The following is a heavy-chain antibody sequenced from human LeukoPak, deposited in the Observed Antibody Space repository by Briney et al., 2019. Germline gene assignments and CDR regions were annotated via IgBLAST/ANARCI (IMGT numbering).Heavy chain of an antibody. CDR1: GGSISSYY. J-gene: IGHJ4*02. Sequence: SETLSLTCTVSGGSISSYYWSWIRQPPGKGLEWIGYIYYSGSTNYNPSLKSRVTISVDTSKNQFSLKLSSVTASDTAVYYCARRRGYSLDYWGQGTLVTVSS. CDR3: ARRRGYSLDY. V-gene: IGHV4-59*08. CDR2: IYYSGST. D-gene: IGHD5-18*01.